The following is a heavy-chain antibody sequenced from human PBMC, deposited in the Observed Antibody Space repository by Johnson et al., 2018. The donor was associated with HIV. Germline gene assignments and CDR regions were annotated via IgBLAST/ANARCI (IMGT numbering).Heavy chain of an antibody. CDR2: ISYDGSNK. Sequence: QVQLVESGGGLVQPGGSLRLSCGASGFTFSTYAIHWVRQAPGKGLEWVAVISYDGSNKYYADSVKGRFTISRDNSNNTLYLQMNSLRAEDTAIYYCVKVMDSSSWYAFDIWGQGTMVTVSS. CDR3: VKVMDSSSWYAFDI. V-gene: IGHV3-30-3*01. J-gene: IGHJ3*02. D-gene: IGHD6-13*01. CDR1: GFTFSTYA.